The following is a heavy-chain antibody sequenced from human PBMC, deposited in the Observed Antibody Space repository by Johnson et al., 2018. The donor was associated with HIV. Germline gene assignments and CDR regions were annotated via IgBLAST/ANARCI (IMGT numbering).Heavy chain of an antibody. D-gene: IGHD2-15*01. CDR1: GFTFSSYD. Sequence: VQLVESGGGLVQPGGSLRLSCAASGFTFSSYDMHWVRQATGKGLEWVSAIGTAGDTYYPGSVKGRFTISRENAKNSLYLQMNSLRAEDTAVYYCAKDGMLLRAFDIWGQGTMVTVSS. J-gene: IGHJ3*02. CDR2: IGTAGDT. V-gene: IGHV3-13*01. CDR3: AKDGMLLRAFDI.